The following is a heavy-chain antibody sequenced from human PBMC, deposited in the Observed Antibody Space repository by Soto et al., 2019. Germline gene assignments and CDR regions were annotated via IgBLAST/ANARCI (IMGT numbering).Heavy chain of an antibody. D-gene: IGHD6-13*01. Sequence: PSETLSLTCTVSGASISDYYWSWIRQPAGKGLECIGRTYASGNTNYNPSLKSRVTMSVDTSKNQFSLTLNSVTAADTAVYYCARESRSALGTVEHWGRGTLVTVSS. V-gene: IGHV4-4*07. CDR1: GASISDYY. J-gene: IGHJ4*02. CDR2: TYASGNT. CDR3: ARESRSALGTVEH.